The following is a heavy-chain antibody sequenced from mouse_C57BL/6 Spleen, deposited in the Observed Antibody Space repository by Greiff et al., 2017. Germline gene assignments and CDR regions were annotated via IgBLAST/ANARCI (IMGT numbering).Heavy chain of an antibody. CDR1: GFNIKNTY. D-gene: IGHD2-5*01. V-gene: IGHV14-3*01. CDR2: IDPANGNT. Sequence: DVKLVESVAELVRPGASVKLSCTASGFNIKNTYMHWVKPRPEQGLEWIGRIDPANGNTKYAPNFQGKASITTDTASNTAYLQLSSLTSEDTAIYYCARGISNYWYFDVWGTGTTVTVSS. CDR3: ARGISNYWYFDV. J-gene: IGHJ1*03.